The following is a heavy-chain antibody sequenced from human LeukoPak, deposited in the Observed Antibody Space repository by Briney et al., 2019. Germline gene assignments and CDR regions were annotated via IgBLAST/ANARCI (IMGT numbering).Heavy chain of an antibody. CDR2: IVPLFGKA. V-gene: IGHV1-69*01. CDR1: GGTFGNYA. J-gene: IGHJ4*02. D-gene: IGHD1-26*01. Sequence: SVKVSCRSSGGTFGNYAITSVRQAPGQGLEWMGGIVPLFGKANVAQKFQGRVTLTADESTGTTYLELSSLKSEDTAIYFCATDDHTSGFEFWGQGTLVTASS. CDR3: ATDDHTSGFEF.